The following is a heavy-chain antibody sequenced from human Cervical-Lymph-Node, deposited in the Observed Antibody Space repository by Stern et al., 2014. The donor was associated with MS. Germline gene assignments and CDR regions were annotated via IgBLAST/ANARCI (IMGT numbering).Heavy chain of an antibody. CDR3: ARGKMIGEAKFFDY. CDR2: MNPDNGAT. CDR1: GYTFRPYF. V-gene: IGHV1-2*02. J-gene: IGHJ4*02. Sequence: VQLVESGAEVKKPGASVTVSCWTSGYTFRPYFIHWMRQAPGQSLEWLGWMNPDNGATNYEQKFQGRISLTRDTSISSAFLELRSLRSDDTAVYYCARGKMIGEAKFFDYWGQGTLVTVSS. D-gene: IGHD2-21*01.